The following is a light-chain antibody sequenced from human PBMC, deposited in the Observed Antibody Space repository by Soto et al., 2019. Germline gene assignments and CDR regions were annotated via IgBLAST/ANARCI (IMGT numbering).Light chain of an antibody. Sequence: DIHMTQSPSTRSSSVLDRVTITFLASQSISSCLAWYHQKPGQAPKLLIYDASSLETGVPSRFSGSGSGTDFTLTISSLKPEHFATYYCQQSFRSPPWTFGQGTQVDIK. CDR2: DAS. CDR1: QSISSC. J-gene: IGKJ1*01. CDR3: QQSFRSPPWT. V-gene: IGKV1-5*01.